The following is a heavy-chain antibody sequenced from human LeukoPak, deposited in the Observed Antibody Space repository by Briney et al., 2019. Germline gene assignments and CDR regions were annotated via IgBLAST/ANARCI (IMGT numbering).Heavy chain of an antibody. CDR2: ISGSGGST. D-gene: IGHD3-22*01. V-gene: IGHV3-23*01. Sequence: GGSLRLSCAASGFTFSNYAMSWVRQAPGKGLEWVSLISGSGGSTYHADSVKGRFVISRDNSKNTLDLQMNSLRAEDTAVYYCALTHYYDGNGYYSGHFRHWGQGTLVTVSS. CDR3: ALTHYYDGNGYYSGHFRH. J-gene: IGHJ1*01. CDR1: GFTFSNYA.